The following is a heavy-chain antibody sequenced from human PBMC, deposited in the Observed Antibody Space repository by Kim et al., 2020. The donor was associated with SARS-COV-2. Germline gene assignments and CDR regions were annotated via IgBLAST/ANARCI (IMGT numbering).Heavy chain of an antibody. D-gene: IGHD3-22*01. CDR3: ARQSDSSGYAYFDY. Sequence: NPPPKGRVTISVDTSKNQFSLKLSSVTAADTAVYYCARQSDSSGYAYFDYWGQGTLVTVSS. J-gene: IGHJ4*02. V-gene: IGHV4-59*08.